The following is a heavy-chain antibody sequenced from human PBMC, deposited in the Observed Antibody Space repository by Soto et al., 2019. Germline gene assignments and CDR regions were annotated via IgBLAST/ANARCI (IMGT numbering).Heavy chain of an antibody. CDR3: ARETDWNPSYYYYGMDV. Sequence: QVQLQESGPGLVKPSQTLTLTCTVSGGSISSGDYYWSWIRQPPGKGLDGIGYIYYSGSTYYNPSLKSRVTISVDTSKNQFSLKLSSVTAADTAVYYCARETDWNPSYYYYGMDVWGQGTTVTVSS. CDR1: GGSISSGDYY. V-gene: IGHV4-30-4*01. CDR2: IYYSGST. J-gene: IGHJ6*02. D-gene: IGHD1-1*01.